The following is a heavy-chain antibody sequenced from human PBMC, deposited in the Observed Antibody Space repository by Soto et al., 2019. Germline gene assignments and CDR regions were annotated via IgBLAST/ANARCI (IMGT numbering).Heavy chain of an antibody. J-gene: IGHJ6*02. V-gene: IGHV3-48*03. Sequence: LRLSCAASGFTFSSYEMNWVRQAPGKGLEWVSYISSSGSTIYYADSVKGRFTISRDNAKNSLYLQMNSLRAEDTAVYYCAGDCSSTSCYINYYYGIDVWGQGTTVTVSS. CDR1: GFTFSSYE. D-gene: IGHD2-2*02. CDR2: ISSSGSTI. CDR3: AGDCSSTSCYINYYYGIDV.